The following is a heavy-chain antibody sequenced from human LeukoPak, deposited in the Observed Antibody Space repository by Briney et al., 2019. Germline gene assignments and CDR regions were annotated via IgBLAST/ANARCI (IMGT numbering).Heavy chain of an antibody. CDR1: GGSISSSSYY. Sequence: PSETLSLTCTVSGGSISSSSYYWGWIRQPPGKGLEWIGSIYYSGSTYYNPSLKSRVTISVDTSKNQFSLKLSSVTAADTAVYYCARGSRWLLKGPTGRFDYWGQGTLVTVSS. D-gene: IGHD3-22*01. CDR2: IYYSGST. V-gene: IGHV4-39*07. CDR3: ARGSRWLLKGPTGRFDY. J-gene: IGHJ4*02.